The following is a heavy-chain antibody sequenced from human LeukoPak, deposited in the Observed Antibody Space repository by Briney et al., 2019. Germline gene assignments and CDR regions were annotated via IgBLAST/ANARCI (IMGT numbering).Heavy chain of an antibody. J-gene: IGHJ6*02. D-gene: IGHD3-10*01. V-gene: IGHV3-23*01. CDR2: ISGSGGST. CDR1: GFTFSSYA. Sequence: PGGSLRLSCAASGFTFSSYAMTWVRQAPGKGLEWVSGISGSGGSTNYADSVKGRFTISRDNSKNTLYLQMNSLRAEDTAVYYCASELPRSYYGSGGMDVWGQGTTVTVSS. CDR3: ASELPRSYYGSGGMDV.